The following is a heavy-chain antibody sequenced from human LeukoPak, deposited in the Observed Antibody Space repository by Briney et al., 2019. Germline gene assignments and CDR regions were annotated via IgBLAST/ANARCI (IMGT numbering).Heavy chain of an antibody. J-gene: IGHJ4*02. V-gene: IGHV4-34*01. Sequence: PSGTLTLTCAVSGGSFSGYYWSWIRQPPGKGLEWIWEINHSGSTNYNPSLKSRVTISVDTSKNQFSLKLSSVTAADTAVYYCARVVRAGITISLDYWGQGTLVTVSS. CDR2: INHSGST. D-gene: IGHD3-3*01. CDR1: GGSFSGYY. CDR3: ARVVRAGITISLDY.